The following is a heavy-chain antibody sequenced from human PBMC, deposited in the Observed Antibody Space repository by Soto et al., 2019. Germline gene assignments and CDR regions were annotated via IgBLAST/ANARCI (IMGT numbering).Heavy chain of an antibody. CDR3: ARDDEGGSDCDLGY. Sequence: QVQLVESGGGVVQPGRSLRLSCAASGFTFSSQIMHWVRQTPGKGLEWMTFISHDGNNKYYADSVKGRFTISRDNSENTLYLQMDSLRAEDTAVYYCARDDEGGSDCDLGYWGQRTLVTVSS. V-gene: IGHV3-30-3*01. CDR2: ISHDGNNK. J-gene: IGHJ4*02. CDR1: GFTFSSQI. D-gene: IGHD1-26*01.